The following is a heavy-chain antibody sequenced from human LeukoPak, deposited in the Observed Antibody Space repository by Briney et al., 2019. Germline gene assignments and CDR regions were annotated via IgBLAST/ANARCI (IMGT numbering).Heavy chain of an antibody. D-gene: IGHD3-22*01. J-gene: IGHJ4*02. CDR1: GGSISSYY. CDR3: ARASEEYYYDSSGYPIEV. CDR2: IYTSGST. V-gene: IGHV4-4*07. Sequence: PSETLSLTCTGSGGSISSYYWSWIRQPAGKGLEWIGRIYTSGSTNYNPSLKSRVTMSVDTSKNQFSLKLSSVTAADTAVYYCARASEEYYYDSSGYPIEVWGQGTLVTVSS.